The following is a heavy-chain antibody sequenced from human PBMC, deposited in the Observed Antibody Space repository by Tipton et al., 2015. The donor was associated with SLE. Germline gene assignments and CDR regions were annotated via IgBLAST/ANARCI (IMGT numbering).Heavy chain of an antibody. CDR1: GGSFSGYY. CDR3: AGKRPRSRAFDI. CDR2: INHSGST. D-gene: IGHD1-1*01. Sequence: TLSLTCAVYGGSFSGYYWSWIRQSPGKGLEWIGEINHSGSTNYNPSLKSRVTISVDTSKNQFSLKLSSVTAADTAVYYCAGKRPRSRAFDIWGQGTMVTVSS. V-gene: IGHV4-34*01. J-gene: IGHJ3*02.